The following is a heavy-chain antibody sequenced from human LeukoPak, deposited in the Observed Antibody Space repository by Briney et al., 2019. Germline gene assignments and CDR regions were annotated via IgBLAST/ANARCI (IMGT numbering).Heavy chain of an antibody. D-gene: IGHD4-23*01. CDR2: IYSGGST. J-gene: IGHJ4*02. CDR3: ARVLYGGFDY. Sequence: RTGGSLRLSCAASGFTFSLYSMNWVRQAPGKGLEWVSVIYSGGSTYYADSVKGRFTISRDNSKNTLYLQMNSLRAEDTAVYYCARVLYGGFDYWGQGTLVTVSS. V-gene: IGHV3-53*01. CDR1: GFTFSLYS.